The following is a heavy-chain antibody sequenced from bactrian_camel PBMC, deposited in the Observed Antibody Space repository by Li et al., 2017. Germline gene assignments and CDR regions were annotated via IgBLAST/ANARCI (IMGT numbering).Heavy chain of an antibody. CDR1: GYTSSVYC. CDR2: IDVDGIA. Sequence: HVQLVESGGGSVQAGGSLRLSCAASGYTSSVYCMGWLRQAPGKEREGVASIDVDGIASYSDSVKGRFTISQDNAKNTVYLQMNGLAPEDTAVYYCAAGPSLGQWSYWGQGTQVTVS. CDR3: AAGPSLGQWSY. V-gene: IGHV3S53*01. J-gene: IGHJ4*01. D-gene: IGHD2*01.